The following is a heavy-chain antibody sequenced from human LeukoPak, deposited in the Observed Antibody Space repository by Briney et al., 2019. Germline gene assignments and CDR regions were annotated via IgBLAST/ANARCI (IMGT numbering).Heavy chain of an antibody. Sequence: GGSLRLSCAASGFTFSSYAVSWVRQAPGKGLEWVSTITGGGDITKYADSVKGRFTISRDDPKNTLYLQMNSLRADDTAVYYCARDRRPWYFDLWGRGTLVTVSS. J-gene: IGHJ2*01. D-gene: IGHD6-6*01. CDR2: ITGGGDIT. CDR1: GFTFSSYA. V-gene: IGHV3-23*01. CDR3: ARDRRPWYFDL.